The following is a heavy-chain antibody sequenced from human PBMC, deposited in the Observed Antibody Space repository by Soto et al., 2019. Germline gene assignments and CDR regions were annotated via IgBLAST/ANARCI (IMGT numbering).Heavy chain of an antibody. V-gene: IGHV3-48*02. CDR2: ISSSSSTI. CDR3: ARDRRGLQSKTFDY. D-gene: IGHD5-12*01. J-gene: IGHJ4*02. CDR1: GFTFSSYS. Sequence: GGSLRLSCAASGFTFSSYSMNWVRQAPGKGLEWVSYISSSSSTIYYADSVKGRFTISRDNAKSSLYLQMNSLRDEDTAVYYCARDRRGLQSKTFDYWGQGTLVTVSS.